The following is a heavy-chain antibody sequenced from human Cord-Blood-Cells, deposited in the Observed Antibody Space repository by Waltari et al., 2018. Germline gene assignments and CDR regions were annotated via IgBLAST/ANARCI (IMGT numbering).Heavy chain of an antibody. D-gene: IGHD3-10*01. J-gene: IGHJ4*02. CDR2: IIPILGIA. Sequence: GRQAPGQGLEWMGGIIPILGIANYAQKFQGRVTITADKSTSTAYMELSSLRSEDTAVYYCARDRTYYYGSGSYGYFDHWGQGTLVTVSS. CDR3: ARDRTYYYGSGSYGYFDH. V-gene: IGHV1-69*10.